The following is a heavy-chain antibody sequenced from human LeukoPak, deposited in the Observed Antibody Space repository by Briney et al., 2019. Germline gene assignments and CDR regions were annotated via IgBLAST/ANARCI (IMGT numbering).Heavy chain of an antibody. CDR3: ARGVDSSSWFNRVNWFDP. Sequence: PSETLSPTCTVSGGSISIYYWTWIRQPPGKGLEWIGHIHHSGSTNYNPSLKSRVTISVDKSKNQFSLKLSSVTAADTAVYYCARGVDSSSWFNRVNWFDPWGQGTLVTVSS. V-gene: IGHV4-59*12. D-gene: IGHD6-13*01. CDR2: IHHSGST. CDR1: GGSISIYY. J-gene: IGHJ5*02.